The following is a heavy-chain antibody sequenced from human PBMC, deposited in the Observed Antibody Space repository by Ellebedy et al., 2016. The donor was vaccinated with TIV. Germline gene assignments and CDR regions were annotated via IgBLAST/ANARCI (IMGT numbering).Heavy chain of an antibody. CDR2: ISGSGDSR. CDR1: GFTFTSFA. D-gene: IGHD4-17*01. Sequence: GESLKISCAASGFTFTSFAMSWVRQAPGKGLEWVSIISGSGDSRYYADSVKGRFIISRDNSKNTLFLQMNSLRAEDTAVYYCAKKGTTVTIWSRYGMDVWGQGTTVTVSS. CDR3: AKKGTTVTIWSRYGMDV. V-gene: IGHV3-23*01. J-gene: IGHJ6*02.